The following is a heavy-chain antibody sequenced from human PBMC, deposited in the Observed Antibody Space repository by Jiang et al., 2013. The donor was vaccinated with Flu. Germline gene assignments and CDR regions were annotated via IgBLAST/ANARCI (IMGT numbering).Heavy chain of an antibody. J-gene: IGHJ5*02. V-gene: IGHV6-1*01. Sequence: GSGLVKPSQTLSLTCAISGDSVSSNSAAWNWIRQSPSRGLEWLGRTYYRSKWYNDYAVSVKSRITINPDTSKNQFSLQLNSVTPEDTAVYYCARGYCSSTSCRYNWFDPWGQGTLVTVSS. CDR3: ARGYCSSTSCRYNWFDP. CDR2: TYYRSKWYN. D-gene: IGHD2-2*01. CDR1: GDSVSSNSAA.